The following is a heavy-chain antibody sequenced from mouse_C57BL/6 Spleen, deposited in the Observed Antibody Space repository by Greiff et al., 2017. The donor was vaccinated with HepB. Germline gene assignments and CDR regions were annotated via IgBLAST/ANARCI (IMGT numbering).Heavy chain of an antibody. V-gene: IGHV5-16*01. D-gene: IGHD1-1*01. J-gene: IGHJ4*01. CDR2: INYDGSST. CDR3: ARENYYGSSYDYAMDY. CDR1: GFTFSDYY. Sequence: EVQLQQSEGGLVQPGSSMKLSCTASGFTFSDYYMAWVRQVPEKGLEWVANINYDGSSTYYLDSLKSRFIISRDNAKNSLYLQMSSLKSEDTATYYCARENYYGSSYDYAMDYWGQGTSVTVSS.